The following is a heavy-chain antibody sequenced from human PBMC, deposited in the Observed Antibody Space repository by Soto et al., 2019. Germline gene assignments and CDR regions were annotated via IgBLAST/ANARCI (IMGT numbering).Heavy chain of an antibody. V-gene: IGHV1-24*01. D-gene: IGHD3-3*01. CDR3: ATGMNYDFWSGQNVGYYYYYGMDV. J-gene: IGHJ6*02. CDR1: GYTLTELS. CDR2: FDPEDGET. Sequence: GTSVKVSCKVSGYTLTELSMHWVRQATGKGLEWMGGFDPEDGETIYAQKFQGRVTMTEDTSTDTAYMELSSLRSEDTAVYYCATGMNYDFWSGQNVGYYYYYGMDVWGQGTTVTVSS.